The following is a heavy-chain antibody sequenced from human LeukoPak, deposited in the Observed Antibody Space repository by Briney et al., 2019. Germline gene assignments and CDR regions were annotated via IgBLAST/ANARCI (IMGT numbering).Heavy chain of an antibody. J-gene: IGHJ4*02. D-gene: IGHD4-11*01. CDR3: ARVSDYSNYFDY. CDR1: GFSFSSNG. Sequence: GRSLTLSCAASGFSFSSNGMHWVRQAPGKGLECVAVIWYDGSNKYYADSVKGRFTISRDNSKNTLYLQMNSLRAEDTAVYYCARVSDYSNYFDYWGQGTLVTVSS. V-gene: IGHV3-33*01. CDR2: IWYDGSNK.